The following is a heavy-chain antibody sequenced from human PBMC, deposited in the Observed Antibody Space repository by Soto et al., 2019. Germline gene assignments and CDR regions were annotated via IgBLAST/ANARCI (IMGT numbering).Heavy chain of an antibody. V-gene: IGHV1-69*13. Sequence: SVKVSCKASGGTFSSYAISWVRQAPGQGLEWMGGIIPIFGTANYAQKFQGRVTITADESTSTAYMELSSLRSEDAAVYYCAKGSPHDYYYYGMDVWGQGTTVTVSS. CDR1: GGTFSSYA. CDR3: AKGSPHDYYYYGMDV. CDR2: IIPIFGTA. J-gene: IGHJ6*02.